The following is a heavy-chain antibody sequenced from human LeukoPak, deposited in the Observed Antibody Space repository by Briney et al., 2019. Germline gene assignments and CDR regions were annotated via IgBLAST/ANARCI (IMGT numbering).Heavy chain of an antibody. CDR2: IYSGGST. D-gene: IGHD6-19*01. J-gene: IGHJ4*02. CDR1: GFTVSSNY. V-gene: IGHV3-53*01. Sequence: PGGSLRLSCAASGFTVSSNYMSWVRQAPGKGLEWVSVIYSGGSTYYADSVKGRFTISRDNSKNTLYLQMNSLRAEDTAVYYCAREVWTKNIAVAYFDYWGQGTLVTVSS. CDR3: AREVWTKNIAVAYFDY.